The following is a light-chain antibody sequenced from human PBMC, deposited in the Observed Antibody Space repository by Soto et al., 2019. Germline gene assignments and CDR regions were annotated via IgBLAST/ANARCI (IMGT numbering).Light chain of an antibody. CDR1: SSDVGGYNY. V-gene: IGLV2-14*01. J-gene: IGLJ2*01. CDR3: SSYTTSSTLVV. CDR2: DVS. Sequence: QSARTQPASVSGSPGHSITGSCTGTSSDVGGYNYVSWYQQHPGKAPKLMIYDVSNRPSGVSNRFSGSKSGNTASLTISGLQAEDEADYYCSSYTTSSTLVVFGGATKLTVL.